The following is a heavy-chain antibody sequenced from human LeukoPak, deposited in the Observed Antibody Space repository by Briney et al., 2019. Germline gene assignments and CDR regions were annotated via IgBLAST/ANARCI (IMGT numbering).Heavy chain of an antibody. V-gene: IGHV4-34*01. CDR1: GGPFGGDY. J-gene: IGHJ6*02. CDR2: INHSGRT. CDR3: ARGRLLWADGMDV. D-gene: IGHD3-10*01. Sequence: PSETLSLTCAVYGGPFGGDYWSWIRQPPGKGLEWIGEINHSGRTNCNPSLKSRVTISVDTSKNQFSLKLSSVTAADTAVYYCARGRLLWADGMDVWGQGTTVTVSS.